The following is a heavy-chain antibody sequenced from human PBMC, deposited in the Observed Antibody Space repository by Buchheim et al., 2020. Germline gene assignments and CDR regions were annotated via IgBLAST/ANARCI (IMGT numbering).Heavy chain of an antibody. CDR1: GYSFTSYW. CDR3: ARTLTVTTVGWSLLASHPSDAFDI. V-gene: IGHV5-51*01. CDR2: IYPGDSDT. J-gene: IGHJ3*02. D-gene: IGHD4-11*01. Sequence: EVQLVQSGAEVKKPGESLKISCKGSGYSFTSYWIGWVRQMPGKGLEWMGIIYPGDSDTRYSPSFQGQVTISADKSISTAYPQWSSLKASDTAMYYCARTLTVTTVGWSLLASHPSDAFDIWGQGT.